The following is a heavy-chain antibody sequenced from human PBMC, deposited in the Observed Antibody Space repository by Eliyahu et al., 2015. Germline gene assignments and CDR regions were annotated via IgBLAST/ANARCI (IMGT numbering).Heavy chain of an antibody. CDR3: ARGASVASPFDY. D-gene: IGHD5-12*01. J-gene: IGHJ4*02. CDR1: GXXFSSXX. CDR2: IIPIFGTA. V-gene: IGHV1-69*01. Sequence: QVQLVQSGAEVKKPGSSVKVSCXASGXXFSSXXISWXRXAPGQGLEWXGGIIPIFGTANYAQKFQGRVTITADESTSTAYMELSSLRSEDTAVYYCARGASVASPFDYWGQGTLVTVSS.